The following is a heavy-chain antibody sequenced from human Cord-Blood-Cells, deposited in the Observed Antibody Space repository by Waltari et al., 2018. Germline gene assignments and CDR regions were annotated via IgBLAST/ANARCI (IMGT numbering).Heavy chain of an antibody. CDR2: INPSGGSK. V-gene: IGHV1-46*01. D-gene: IGHD3-10*01. CDR3: ASTTGSDYYGSGSYYFDY. J-gene: IGHJ4*02. CDR1: GYTFTSYY. Sequence: QVQLVQSGAEVKKPGASVKVSCKASGYTFTSYYMHWVRQAPGQGLEWMGIINPSGGSKSYSQKFQGRVTMTMDTSTSTVYMELSSLRSEDTAGYYCASTTGSDYYGSGSYYFDYWGQGTLVTVSS.